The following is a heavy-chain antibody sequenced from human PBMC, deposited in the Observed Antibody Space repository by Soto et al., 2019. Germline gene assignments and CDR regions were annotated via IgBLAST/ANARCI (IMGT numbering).Heavy chain of an antibody. CDR3: VKGEYYYDSSGYYPFGY. V-gene: IGHV3-64D*06. CDR1: GFTFSSYA. D-gene: IGHD3-22*01. J-gene: IGHJ4*02. Sequence: PGGSLRLSSSASGFTFSSYAMHWVRQAPGKGLEYVSSISTNGGSTHYADSVKGRFTISRDNSKNTQYLQMSSLRADDTAVYYCVKGEYYYDSSGYYPFGYWGQGTLVTVSS. CDR2: ISTNGGST.